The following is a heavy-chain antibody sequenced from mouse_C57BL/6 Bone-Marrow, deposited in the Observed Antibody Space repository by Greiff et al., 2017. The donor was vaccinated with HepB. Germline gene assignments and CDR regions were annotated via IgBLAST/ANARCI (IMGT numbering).Heavy chain of an antibody. D-gene: IGHD1-1*01. CDR3: ARLGKFTTVVARPFDY. Sequence: EVQLQQSGPELVKPGASVKIPCKASGYTFTDYNMDWVKQSHGKSLEWIGDINPNNGGTIYNQKFKGKATLTVDKSSSTAYMELRSLTSEDTAVYYCARLGKFTTVVARPFDYWGQGTTLTVSS. CDR2: INPNNGGT. V-gene: IGHV1-18*01. J-gene: IGHJ2*01. CDR1: GYTFTDYN.